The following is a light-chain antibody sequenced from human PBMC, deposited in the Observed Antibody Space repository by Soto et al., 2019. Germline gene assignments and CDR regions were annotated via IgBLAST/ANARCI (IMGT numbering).Light chain of an antibody. Sequence: QSALTQPASVSGSPGQSITISCTGTTSDIGNYKFVSWYQQHPGKAPKLMIYEGTKRPSGVSDRFSASKSGNTASLTISGVQAEDESTSYCSSHAGDHVVFRGGTKLTVL. J-gene: IGLJ2*01. CDR3: SSHAGDHVV. CDR1: TSDIGNYKF. CDR2: EGT. V-gene: IGLV2-23*01.